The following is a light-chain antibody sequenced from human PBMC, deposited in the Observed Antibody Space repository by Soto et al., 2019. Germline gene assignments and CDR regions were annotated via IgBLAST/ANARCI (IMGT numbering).Light chain of an antibody. Sequence: DIQMTQSPSTLSASVGDRVTITCRASQSISSWLAWYQQKPGKAPKVLIYKASSLESGIPSRFSGSGSGTEFTLTISSLQPDDFATYYCQQYKTSFRTFGQGTKVEIK. J-gene: IGKJ1*01. V-gene: IGKV1-5*03. CDR3: QQYKTSFRT. CDR1: QSISSW. CDR2: KAS.